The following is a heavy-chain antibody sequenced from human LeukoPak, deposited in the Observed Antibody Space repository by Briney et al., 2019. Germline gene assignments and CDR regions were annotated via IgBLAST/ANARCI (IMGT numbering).Heavy chain of an antibody. J-gene: IGHJ4*02. D-gene: IGHD1-14*01. CDR2: ISGSGGST. V-gene: IGHV3-23*01. CDR1: RLTFSSYG. Sequence: QPGGSLRLSCAASRLTFSSYGMSWVRQAPGKGLEWVSAISGSGGSTYYADSVKGRFTISRDNSKNTLYLQMNSLRAEDTAVYYCANIKGEPNYWGQGTLVTVSS. CDR3: ANIKGEPNY.